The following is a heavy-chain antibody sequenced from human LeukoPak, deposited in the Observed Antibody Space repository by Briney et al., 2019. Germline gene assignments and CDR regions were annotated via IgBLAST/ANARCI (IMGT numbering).Heavy chain of an antibody. CDR3: ARRSDSGSDDGEDYFDY. V-gene: IGHV4-39*01. Sequence: PSETLSLTCTVSGGSISSSSFYWGWIRQPPGKGLEWIGSMYYDGSSYYNPSLKSRVTTSVDTSKNQFSLKLTSVTAADTAVYFCARRSDSGSDDGEDYFDYWGQGTLVTVSS. CDR1: GGSISSSSFY. J-gene: IGHJ4*02. D-gene: IGHD1-26*01. CDR2: MYYDGSS.